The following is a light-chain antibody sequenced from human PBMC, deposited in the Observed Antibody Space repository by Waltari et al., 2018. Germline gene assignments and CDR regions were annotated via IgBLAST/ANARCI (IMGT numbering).Light chain of an antibody. CDR3: QSADREDTYVV. J-gene: IGLJ2*01. CDR2: KAS. Sequence: SYELTQPPSVSVSPGQTAGITCSGDALPKQYAYWYQQKPGQAPVLVIYKASERPAGIPEQVSGTSSGTTVTLTIRGVQAEDEADYYCQSADREDTYVVFGGGTKLTVL. V-gene: IGLV3-25*03. CDR1: ALPKQY.